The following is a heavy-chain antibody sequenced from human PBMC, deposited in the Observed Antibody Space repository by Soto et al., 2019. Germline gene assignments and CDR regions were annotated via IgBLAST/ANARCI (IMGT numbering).Heavy chain of an antibody. J-gene: IGHJ5*02. V-gene: IGHV4-31*03. CDR1: CGSISSGGYY. CDR2: IYYSGST. Sequence: SETLSLTCTVSCGSISSGGYYWSWIRQHPGKGLEWIGYIYYSGSTYYNPSLKSRVTISVDTSKNQFSLKLSSVTAADTAVYYCARGGGEYCSGGSCYSNWFDPWGQGTLVTVSS. D-gene: IGHD2-15*01. CDR3: ARGGGEYCSGGSCYSNWFDP.